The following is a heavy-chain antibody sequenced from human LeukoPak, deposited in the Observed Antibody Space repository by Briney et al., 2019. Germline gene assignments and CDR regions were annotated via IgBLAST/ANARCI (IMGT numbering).Heavy chain of an antibody. CDR3: ARGLRGRSGYYFDS. CDR1: GGSISSGDYY. Sequence: SQTLSLTCTVSGGSISSGDYYWNWIRQPPGKGLEWIGYIYYSGSTYYNPSLKSRVTISVDTSKTQFSLRLSSVTAADTAVYYCARGLRGRSGYYFDSWGQGTLVTVSP. CDR2: IYYSGST. V-gene: IGHV4-30-4*01. J-gene: IGHJ4*02.